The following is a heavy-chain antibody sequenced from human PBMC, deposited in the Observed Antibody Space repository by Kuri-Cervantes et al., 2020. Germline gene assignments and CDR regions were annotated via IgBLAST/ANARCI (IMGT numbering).Heavy chain of an antibody. V-gene: IGHV4-4*02. CDR1: GDSISSNTW. Sequence: SETLSLTCVVSGDSISSNTWWSWVRQPPGKGLEWIGEIYHSGSTYYNPSLKNRVTISLDTSKNQFSLKLNSVAAADTAVYYCKASGYVVYWGQGTLVTVSS. J-gene: IGHJ4*02. CDR3: KASGYVVY. D-gene: IGHD5-12*01. CDR2: IYHSGST.